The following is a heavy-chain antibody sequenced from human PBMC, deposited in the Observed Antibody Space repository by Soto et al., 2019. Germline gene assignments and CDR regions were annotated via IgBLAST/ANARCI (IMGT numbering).Heavy chain of an antibody. CDR3: TAWNSGSTTDY. CDR2: IRSKANSYAT. J-gene: IGHJ4*02. Sequence: SLKFACAASGLTFSGSAMHWVRQASGKGLEWVGRIRSKANSYATAYAASVKGRFTISRDDSKNTAYLQMNSLKTEDTAVYYWTAWNSGSTTDYWGQGTLVTASS. D-gene: IGHD1-26*01. CDR1: GLTFSGSA. V-gene: IGHV3-73*01.